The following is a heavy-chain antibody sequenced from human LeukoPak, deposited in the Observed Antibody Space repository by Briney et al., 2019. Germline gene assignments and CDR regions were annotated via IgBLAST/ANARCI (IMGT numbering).Heavy chain of an antibody. CDR1: GFTFTRYS. Sequence: GGSLRLSCAASGFTFTRYSMNWVRQAPGKGLEWVSTISGGGGSTYYADSVKGRFTISRDNSKNTLYLQVNSLRAEDTAVYYCAKGGKWDVTPFDYWGQGTLVTVSS. J-gene: IGHJ4*02. CDR3: AKGGKWDVTPFDY. D-gene: IGHD1-26*01. CDR2: ISGGGGST. V-gene: IGHV3-23*01.